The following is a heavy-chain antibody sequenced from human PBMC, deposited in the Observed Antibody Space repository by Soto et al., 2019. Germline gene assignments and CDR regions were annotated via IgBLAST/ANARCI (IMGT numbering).Heavy chain of an antibody. CDR1: GYTFTSYD. CDR3: ATTYVWVAPLGFDP. D-gene: IGHD3-16*01. Sequence: ASVKVSCKASGYTFTSYDTNWVRQATGQGLELMGWMNPNSGNTGYAQKFQGRVTMTRNTSISTAYMELSSLRSEDTAVYYCATTYVWVAPLGFDPWGQGTLVTVYS. J-gene: IGHJ5*02. CDR2: MNPNSGNT. V-gene: IGHV1-8*01.